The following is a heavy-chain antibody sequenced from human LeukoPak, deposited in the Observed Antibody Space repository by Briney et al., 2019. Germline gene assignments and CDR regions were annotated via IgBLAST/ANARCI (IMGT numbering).Heavy chain of an antibody. CDR1: GCSISSSSYY. D-gene: IGHD4-17*01. CDR2: IDYSGST. Sequence: SETLSLTCTVAGCSISSSSYYWGWIRQPPGKGLEWIGSIDYSGSTYYNPSLKSRVTISVDTSKNQFSLKLSSVTAADKAVYYCARVGGDYNYYYYMDVWGKGTTVTVSS. V-gene: IGHV4-39*07. J-gene: IGHJ6*03. CDR3: ARVGGDYNYYYYMDV.